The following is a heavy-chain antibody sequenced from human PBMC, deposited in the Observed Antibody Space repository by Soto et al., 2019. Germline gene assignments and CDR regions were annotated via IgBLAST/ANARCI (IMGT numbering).Heavy chain of an antibody. CDR1: GFTFSTYG. CDR2: ISYDGYLK. V-gene: IGHV3-30*18. Sequence: GGSLRLSCAASGFTFSTYGMQWVRQAPGKGLEWVAVISYDGYLKYYVDAVKGRFTVARDNSKNTLFLETNSLRVEDTAVYFCAKDFKVSGSHYGTLNYYYGMDVWGQGTTVTVSS. J-gene: IGHJ6*02. D-gene: IGHD3-10*01. CDR3: AKDFKVSGSHYGTLNYYYGMDV.